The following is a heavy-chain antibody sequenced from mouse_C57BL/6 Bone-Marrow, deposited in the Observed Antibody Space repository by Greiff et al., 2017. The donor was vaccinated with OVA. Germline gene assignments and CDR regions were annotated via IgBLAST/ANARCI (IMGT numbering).Heavy chain of an antibody. CDR3: ARRYSNSYYAMDY. CDR1: GYAFTNYL. V-gene: IGHV1-54*01. D-gene: IGHD2-5*01. CDR2: INPGSGGT. J-gene: IGHJ4*01. Sequence: VQLQQSGAELVRPGTSVKVSCKASGYAFTNYLIEWVKQRPGQGLEGIGVINPGSGGTNYNEKFKGKATLTADKSSSTAYMQLSSLTSEDSAVYFCARRYSNSYYAMDYWGQGTSVTVSS.